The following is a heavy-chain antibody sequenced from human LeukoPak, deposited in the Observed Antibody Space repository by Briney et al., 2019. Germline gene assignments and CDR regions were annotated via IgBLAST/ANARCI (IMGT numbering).Heavy chain of an antibody. CDR2: INAGNGNT. CDR1: GYTSTTYV. Sequence: ASVKVSCKASGYTSTTYVIHWVRQAPGQRLEWMGWINAGNGNTKYSQNFQGRVTITRDTSATTAYMELSSLRSEDTAVYYCVRHERDFDYWGQGTLVTVSS. J-gene: IGHJ4*02. D-gene: IGHD1-1*01. V-gene: IGHV1-3*01. CDR3: VRHERDFDY.